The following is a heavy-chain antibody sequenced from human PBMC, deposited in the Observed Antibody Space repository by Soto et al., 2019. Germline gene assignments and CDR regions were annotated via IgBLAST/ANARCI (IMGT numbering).Heavy chain of an antibody. V-gene: IGHV4-34*01. CDR1: GGSFSGYY. CDR2: INHSGST. J-gene: IGHJ3*02. D-gene: IGHD3-22*01. CDR3: ASRFKYYYDSSGSGQGAFDI. Sequence: SETLSLTCAVYGGSFSGYYWSWIRQPPGKGLEWIGEINHSGSTNYNPSLKSRVTISVDTSKNQFSLKLSSVTAADTAVYYCASRFKYYYDSSGSGQGAFDIWGQGTMVTVSS.